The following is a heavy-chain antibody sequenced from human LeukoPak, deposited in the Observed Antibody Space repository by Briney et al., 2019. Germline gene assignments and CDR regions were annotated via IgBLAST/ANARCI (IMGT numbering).Heavy chain of an antibody. V-gene: IGHV4-39*01. D-gene: IGHD4-23*01. J-gene: IGHJ4*02. CDR2: IYYSGST. Sequence: PSETLSLTCTVSGGSISRSSYYWGWIRQPPGKGLEWIVNIYYSGSTYYNPSLKSRVTISVDTSKNQFSLKLSSVTAANTAVYYCARTGGGNGYFDYWGQGTLVTVSS. CDR1: GGSISRSSYY. CDR3: ARTGGGNGYFDY.